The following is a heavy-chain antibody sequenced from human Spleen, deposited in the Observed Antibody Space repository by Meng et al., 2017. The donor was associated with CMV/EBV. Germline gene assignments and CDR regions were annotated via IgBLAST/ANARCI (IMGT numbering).Heavy chain of an antibody. CDR1: GYTFTDYR. CDR2: ISPDSGVT. CDR3: ARPRRQWLVYWFDP. D-gene: IGHD6-19*01. Sequence: SGYTFTDYRLRWVRQAPGRELEWMGWISPDSGVTNYAQMFQDRVTRSRDTSISTAYMELSNLRSDDTAVYYCARPRRQWLVYWFDPWGQGTLVTVSS. J-gene: IGHJ5*02. V-gene: IGHV1-2*02.